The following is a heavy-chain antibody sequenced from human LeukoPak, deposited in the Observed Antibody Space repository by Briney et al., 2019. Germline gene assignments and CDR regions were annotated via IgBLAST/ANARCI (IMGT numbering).Heavy chain of an antibody. CDR1: GYTLTELS. V-gene: IGHV1-24*01. Sequence: ASVKVSCKVSGYTLTELSMHWVRQAPGKGLEWMGGFDPEDGETIYAQKFQGRVTMTEDTSTDTAYMELSSLRSDDTAVYYCAREQLGYCSGGSCVAPFDPWGQGTLVTVSS. J-gene: IGHJ5*02. CDR2: FDPEDGET. D-gene: IGHD2-15*01. CDR3: AREQLGYCSGGSCVAPFDP.